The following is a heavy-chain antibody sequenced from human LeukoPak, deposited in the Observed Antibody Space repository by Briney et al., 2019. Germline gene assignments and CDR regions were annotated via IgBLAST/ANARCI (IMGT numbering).Heavy chain of an antibody. Sequence: GGSLRLSCAASGFTFSSSGMHWVRQAPGKGLEWVAVISYDGSNKYYADSVKGRFTISRDNSKNTLYLQMSSLRAEDTAVYYCVKALAYCGGDCYPTLFDYWGQGTLVTVSS. CDR3: VKALAYCGGDCYPTLFDY. D-gene: IGHD2-21*02. CDR1: GFTFSSSG. V-gene: IGHV3-30*18. J-gene: IGHJ4*02. CDR2: ISYDGSNK.